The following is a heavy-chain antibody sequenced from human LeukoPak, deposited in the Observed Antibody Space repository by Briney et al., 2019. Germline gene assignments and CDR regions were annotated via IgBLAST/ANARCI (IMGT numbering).Heavy chain of an antibody. Sequence: SGGSLTLFCAASGFTFEDYAMHWLRQAPGKGLAWVSGIRWCSGNIVYEDSVKGRFTLFREHAKNSRYLQINSLRAEDTALYFCAKDIGGSADWYVDLWGRGTLVTVSS. CDR2: IRWCSGNI. CDR1: GFTFEDYA. CDR3: AKDIGGSADWYVDL. D-gene: IGHD3-10*01. V-gene: IGHV3-9*01. J-gene: IGHJ2*01.